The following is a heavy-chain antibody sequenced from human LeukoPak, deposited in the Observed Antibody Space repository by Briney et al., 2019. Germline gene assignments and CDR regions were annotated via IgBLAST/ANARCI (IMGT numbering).Heavy chain of an antibody. J-gene: IGHJ4*02. CDR2: INAGNGNT. D-gene: IGHD6-19*01. Sequence: ASVKVSCKASGYTFTSYAMHWVRQAPGQRLEWMGWINAGNGNTKYSQKFQGRVTITRDTSASTAYMELSSLRSEDTAVYYCARDLVIGRIAVAGSFDYWGQGALVTVSS. CDR3: ARDLVIGRIAVAGSFDY. CDR1: GYTFTSYA. V-gene: IGHV1-3*01.